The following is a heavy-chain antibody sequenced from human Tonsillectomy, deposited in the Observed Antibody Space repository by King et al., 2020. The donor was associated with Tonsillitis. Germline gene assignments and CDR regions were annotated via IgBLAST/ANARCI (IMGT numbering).Heavy chain of an antibody. Sequence: HVQLVESGGGVVQPGTSLTLSCAPSGFVFSNFGMHWVRQAPGKGLEWVAVIANDGTNQDYIDSVKGRFIVSRDNSGNTLYLHMNSLRVEDTAIYYCVKESGLWAPFDSWGQGALVTVSS. D-gene: IGHD3-10*01. CDR3: VKESGLWAPFDS. J-gene: IGHJ4*02. V-gene: IGHV3-33*05. CDR1: GFVFSNFG. CDR2: IANDGTNQ.